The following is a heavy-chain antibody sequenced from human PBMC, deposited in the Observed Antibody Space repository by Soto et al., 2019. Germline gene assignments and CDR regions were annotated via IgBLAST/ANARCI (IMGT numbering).Heavy chain of an antibody. D-gene: IGHD6-13*01. CDR1: GGSISSGDYY. Sequence: SETLSLTCTVSGGSISSGDYYWSWIRQPPGKGLEWIGYIYYSGSTYYNPSLKSRVTISVDTSKDQFSLKLSSVTAADTAVYYCAREKSAKAAQVDYWGQGTLVTVSS. CDR3: AREKSAKAAQVDY. CDR2: IYYSGST. V-gene: IGHV4-30-4*01. J-gene: IGHJ4*02.